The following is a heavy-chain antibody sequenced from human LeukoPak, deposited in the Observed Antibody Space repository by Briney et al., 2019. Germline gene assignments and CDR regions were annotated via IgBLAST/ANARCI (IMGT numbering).Heavy chain of an antibody. V-gene: IGHV1-69*13. J-gene: IGHJ4*02. Sequence: SVKVSCKASGGTFSSYAISWVRQAPGQGLEWMGGIIPIFGTANYAQKFQGRVTITADESTSTAYMELSSLRSEDTAVYYCARDALGRRPINSGFYFDYWGQGTLVTVSS. D-gene: IGHD1-26*01. CDR3: ARDALGRRPINSGFYFDY. CDR2: IIPIFGTA. CDR1: GGTFSSYA.